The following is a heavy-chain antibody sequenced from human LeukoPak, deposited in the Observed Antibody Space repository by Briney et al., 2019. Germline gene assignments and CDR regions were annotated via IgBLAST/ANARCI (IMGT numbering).Heavy chain of an antibody. V-gene: IGHV1-58*01. D-gene: IGHD2-2*01. J-gene: IGHJ6*03. CDR1: GFTFTSSA. Sequence: SVKVSCKASGFTFTSSAVQWVRQARGQRLEWIGWIVVGSGNTNYAQKFQERVTITRDMSTSTAYMELSSLRSEDTAVYHCTAGYLPAANYYYYYYMDVWGKGTTVTVSS. CDR3: TAGYLPAANYYYYYYMDV. CDR2: IVVGSGNT.